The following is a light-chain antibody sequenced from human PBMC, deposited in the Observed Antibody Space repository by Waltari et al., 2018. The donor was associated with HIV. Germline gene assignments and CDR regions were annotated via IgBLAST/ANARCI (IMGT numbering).Light chain of an antibody. CDR1: SSNIGNTY. V-gene: IGLV1-51*01. Sequence: QSVLTQPPSVSAAPGPKVTISCSGSSSNIGNTYVSWYQQLPGTAPKLLIFDNNKRPSEIPDRFSVSKSGTSATLGISGLQTGDEADYYCGTWDNSLSAYVFATGTKVTVL. CDR3: GTWDNSLSAYV. CDR2: DNN. J-gene: IGLJ1*01.